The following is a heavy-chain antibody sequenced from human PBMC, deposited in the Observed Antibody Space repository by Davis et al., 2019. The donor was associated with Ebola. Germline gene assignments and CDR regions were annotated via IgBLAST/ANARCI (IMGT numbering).Heavy chain of an antibody. CDR1: GFTFSSYA. CDR2: IWYDGSNK. V-gene: IGHV3-33*03. CDR3: AKYITTSPSRYFDP. Sequence: GESLKISCAASGFTFSSYAMHWVRQAPGKGLEWVAVIWYDGSNKYYADSVKGRFTISRDNSKNTLYLQMNSLRAEDTAIYYCAKYITTSPSRYFDPWGQGTLVTVSS. J-gene: IGHJ5*02. D-gene: IGHD3-3*01.